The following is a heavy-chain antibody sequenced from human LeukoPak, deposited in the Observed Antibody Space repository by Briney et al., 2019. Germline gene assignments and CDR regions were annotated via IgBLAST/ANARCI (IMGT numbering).Heavy chain of an antibody. CDR1: GGSISPYY. Sequence: TSETLSLTCTVSGGSISPYYWSWIRQPPGKGLEWIGYIYYSGSTNYNPSLKSRVTISVDTSKNQFSLKLSSVTAADTAVYYCARCSDGTFDPWGQGTLVTVSS. J-gene: IGHJ5*02. V-gene: IGHV4-59*01. D-gene: IGHD5-24*01. CDR3: ARCSDGTFDP. CDR2: IYYSGST.